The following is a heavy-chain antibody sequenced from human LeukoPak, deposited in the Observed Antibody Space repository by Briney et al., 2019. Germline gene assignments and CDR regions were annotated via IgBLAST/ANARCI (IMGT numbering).Heavy chain of an antibody. CDR3: AKGSDGYCGGDCAFDH. CDR2: ISGST. CDR1: GFTFRSYA. Sequence: GGSLRLSCAASGFTFRSYAMSWVCQAPGKGLEWVSAISGSTYYADSVKGRFTISRDNSKNTLYLQMNSLRAEDTAVYYCAKGSDGYCGGDCAFDHWGQGTLVTVSS. J-gene: IGHJ4*02. V-gene: IGHV3-23*01. D-gene: IGHD2-21*02.